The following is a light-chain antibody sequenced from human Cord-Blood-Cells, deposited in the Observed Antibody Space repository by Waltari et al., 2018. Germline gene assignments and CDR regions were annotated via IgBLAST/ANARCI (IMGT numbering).Light chain of an antibody. V-gene: IGLV1-44*01. CDR3: AAWDDSLNGVV. CDR1: SSNIGSNP. J-gene: IGLJ2*01. Sequence: QSVLTQPPSASGPPGQRVTIPCSGSSSNIGSNPVNWYQQLPGTAPKLLIYSNNQRPSGVPDRFSGSKSGTSASLAISGLQSEDEADYYCAAWDDSLNGVVFGGGTKLTVL. CDR2: SNN.